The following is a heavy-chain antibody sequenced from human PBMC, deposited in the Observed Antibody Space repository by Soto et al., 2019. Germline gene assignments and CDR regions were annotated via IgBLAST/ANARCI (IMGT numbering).Heavy chain of an antibody. J-gene: IGHJ6*02. V-gene: IGHV4-59*01. D-gene: IGHD4-17*01. Sequence: QVQLQESGPGLVKPSETLSLTCTVSGGSIVSYYWSWIRQPPGKGLEWIRHIYYRGTTTYNPSLQSRVTISVDTSKNPFSLRLSSLTAADTAVYYCARQNGDFDYYFYGVDVWGQGTTVTVS. CDR1: GGSIVSYY. CDR2: IYYRGTT. CDR3: ARQNGDFDYYFYGVDV.